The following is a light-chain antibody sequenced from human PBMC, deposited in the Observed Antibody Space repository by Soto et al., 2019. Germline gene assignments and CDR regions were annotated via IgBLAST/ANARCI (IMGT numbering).Light chain of an antibody. J-gene: IGKJ2*01. CDR3: MQGSHPYT. V-gene: IGKV2-30*01. Sequence: DVVMTQSPLSLPVTLEPPASISCRSSQSLVYSDGNTYLNWFQQRPGQSPRRLVYKVSNRDSGVPDRVSGSGSGTDITLKISRVEAEEVGVYYCMQGSHPYTFGKGTKLEIK. CDR2: KVS. CDR1: QSLVYSDGNTY.